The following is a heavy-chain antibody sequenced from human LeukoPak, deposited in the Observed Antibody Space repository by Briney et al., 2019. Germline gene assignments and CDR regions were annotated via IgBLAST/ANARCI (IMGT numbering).Heavy chain of an antibody. D-gene: IGHD2-15*01. CDR2: ISSSSSYI. CDR1: GFTFSSYG. J-gene: IGHJ4*02. Sequence: ALSLRFSFAGAGFTFSSYGMNWVRQSPGKGLEWVSSISSSSSYIYYADSVKGRFTISRDNAKNSLYLQMNSLRAEDTAVYYCASESRGGGNSDYWGQGTLVTVSS. V-gene: IGHV3-21*01. CDR3: ASESRGGGNSDY.